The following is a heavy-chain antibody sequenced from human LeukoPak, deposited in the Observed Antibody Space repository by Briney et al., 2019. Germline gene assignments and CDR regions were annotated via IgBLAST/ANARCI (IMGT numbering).Heavy chain of an antibody. J-gene: IGHJ4*02. CDR3: ARRTGLGKATVPFGGHFDS. Sequence: GGSLRLSCVTSGFSFSSYAINWVRQAPGKGLEWVSAVTGNGRSIYYADSVKGRFTISRDNAKNSLFLQMNSLRAEDTAVYYCARRTGLGKATVPFGGHFDSWGQGTLVVVSS. CDR2: VTGNGRSI. D-gene: IGHD4-17*01. CDR1: GFSFSSYA. V-gene: IGHV3-21*06.